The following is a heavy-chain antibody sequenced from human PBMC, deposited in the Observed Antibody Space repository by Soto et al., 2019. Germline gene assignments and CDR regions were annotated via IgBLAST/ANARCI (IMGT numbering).Heavy chain of an antibody. Sequence: GGSLRLSCAASGFTVSSNYMSWVRQAPGKGLEWVSVIYSGGSTYYADSVKGRFTISRDNSKNTLYLQMNSLRAEDTAVYYCARDIRLREWLFAVWGQGTMVTVSS. CDR3: ARDIRLREWLFAV. CDR2: IYSGGST. D-gene: IGHD5-12*01. V-gene: IGHV3-66*01. J-gene: IGHJ3*01. CDR1: GFTVSSNY.